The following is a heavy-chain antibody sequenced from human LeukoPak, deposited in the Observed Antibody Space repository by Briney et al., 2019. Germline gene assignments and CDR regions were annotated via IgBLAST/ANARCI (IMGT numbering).Heavy chain of an antibody. CDR2: IFPSGGEI. V-gene: IGHV3-23*01. Sequence: GGSLRLSCAASGFTFSTFAMIWVRQPPGKGLEWVSSIFPSGGEIHYADSVRGRFTISRDNSKSTLSLQMNSLRAEDTAVYYCARSSGWYHRGPDYYYYYMDVWGKGTTVTVS. CDR3: ARSSGWYHRGPDYYYYYMDV. J-gene: IGHJ6*03. CDR1: GFTFSTFA. D-gene: IGHD6-19*01.